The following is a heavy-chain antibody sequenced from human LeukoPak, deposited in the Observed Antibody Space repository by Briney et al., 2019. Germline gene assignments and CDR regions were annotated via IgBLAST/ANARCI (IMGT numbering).Heavy chain of an antibody. V-gene: IGHV3-9*01. Sequence: PGGSLRLSCAASGFTFDDYAMHWVRQAPGKGLEWVSGISWNSGSIGYADSVKGRFTISRDNAKNSLYLQMNSLRAEDTALYYCAKDTHSSSYYFQHWGQGTLVTVSS. D-gene: IGHD6-13*01. CDR2: ISWNSGSI. J-gene: IGHJ1*01. CDR3: AKDTHSSSYYFQH. CDR1: GFTFDDYA.